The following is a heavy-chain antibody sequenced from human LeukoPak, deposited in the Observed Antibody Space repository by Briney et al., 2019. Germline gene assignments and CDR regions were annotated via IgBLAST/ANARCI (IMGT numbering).Heavy chain of an antibody. V-gene: IGHV3-21*01. CDR2: ISSSSSYM. J-gene: IGHJ3*02. CDR1: GFTFSDYS. Sequence: GGSPRLSCAASGFTFSDYSMNWVRQAPGKGLEWVPSISSSSSYMYYADSLKGRFTISRDNAKNSLYLQMDSLRAEDTAVYYCARDSYWLGGSIGAFDIWGQGTMVTVSS. D-gene: IGHD3-10*01. CDR3: ARDSYWLGGSIGAFDI.